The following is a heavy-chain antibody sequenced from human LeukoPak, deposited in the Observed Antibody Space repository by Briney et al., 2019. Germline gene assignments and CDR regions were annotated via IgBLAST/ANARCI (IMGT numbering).Heavy chain of an antibody. D-gene: IGHD3-22*01. V-gene: IGHV3-33*01. CDR2: IWYDGSNK. Sequence: GGSLRLSCAASGFTFSSYGMHWVRQAPGKGLEWVAVIWYDGSNKYYADSVKGRFTISRDNSKNTLYLQMNSLRAEDTAVYYCARSLDSPGYYSPSDYWGQGTLVTVSS. J-gene: IGHJ4*02. CDR1: GFTFSSYG. CDR3: ARSLDSPGYYSPSDY.